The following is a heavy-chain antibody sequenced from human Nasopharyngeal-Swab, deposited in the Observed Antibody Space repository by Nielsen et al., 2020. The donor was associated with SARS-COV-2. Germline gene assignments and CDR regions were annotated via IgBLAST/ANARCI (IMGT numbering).Heavy chain of an antibody. V-gene: IGHV3-11*04. CDR3: ARGVETTHH. CDR2: ISSSGSIT. Sequence: GESLKISCAASGFSFSEYYMSWIRQAPGKGLEWISDISSSGSITHYADSMKGRFTISRDNAKKLLYLQMNSLRAEDTAVYYGARGVETTHHWGQGSLVTVSS. CDR1: GFSFSEYY. J-gene: IGHJ1*01. D-gene: IGHD5-24*01.